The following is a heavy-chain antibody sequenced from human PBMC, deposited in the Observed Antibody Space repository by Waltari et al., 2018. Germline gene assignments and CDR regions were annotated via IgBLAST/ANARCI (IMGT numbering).Heavy chain of an antibody. D-gene: IGHD3-22*01. CDR3: TRATGGSGYYFDF. CDR2: IRSKAYGGTT. CDR1: GFTFGDYA. Sequence: EVQLVESGGGLVQPGRSLRLSCTASGFTFGDYAMSWVRQAPGKGLAWVGFIRSKAYGGTTDYAASVKGRFTISRDDSRSIAYLQMNSLKTEDTAVYYCTRATGGSGYYFDFWGQGTLLTVSS. V-gene: IGHV3-49*04. J-gene: IGHJ4*02.